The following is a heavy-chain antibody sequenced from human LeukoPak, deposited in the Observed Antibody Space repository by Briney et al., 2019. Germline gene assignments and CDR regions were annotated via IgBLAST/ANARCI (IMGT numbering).Heavy chain of an antibody. D-gene: IGHD1-26*01. J-gene: IGHJ4*02. CDR2: ISNDGSKK. CDR3: AKEEVVGTYYIDY. V-gene: IGHV3-30*18. CDR1: GFTYSSYG. Sequence: GRSLRLSCVVSGFTYSSYGMHWVRQAPGKGLDWVAVISNDGSKKYYADSVRGRLTISRDNSKNTLYLQMNSLRAEDTAIYYCAKEEVVGTYYIDYWGQGTLVTVSS.